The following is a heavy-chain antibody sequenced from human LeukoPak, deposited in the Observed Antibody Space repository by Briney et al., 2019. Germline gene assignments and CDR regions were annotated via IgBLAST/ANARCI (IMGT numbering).Heavy chain of an antibody. D-gene: IGHD3-10*01. J-gene: IGHJ4*02. CDR2: IGGTGGST. CDR3: AKDAYYGSGGYHGYFDY. CDR1: GFTFSNYA. Sequence: GGSLRLSCAVSGFTFSNYAMSWVRQAPGKGLEWVSAIGGTGGSTYYADSVKGRFTICGGNSKNTLSLQMNSLRAEDTAVYYCAKDAYYGSGGYHGYFDYWGQGTLVTVSS. V-gene: IGHV3-23*01.